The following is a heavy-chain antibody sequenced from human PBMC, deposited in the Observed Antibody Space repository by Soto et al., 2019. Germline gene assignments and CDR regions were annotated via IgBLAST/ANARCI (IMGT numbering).Heavy chain of an antibody. CDR1: GGSFSGYY. CDR2: INDSGST. J-gene: IGHJ6*02. D-gene: IGHD3-3*01. Sequence: PSETLSLTCAVYGGSFSGYYWNWIRQPPGKGLEWIGEINDSGSTNYNPSLRSRVTISVDTSKNQFSLKLSSVTAADTAVYYCASSPSDFWSGYYGMDVWGQGTTVTVSS. CDR3: ASSPSDFWSGYYGMDV. V-gene: IGHV4-34*01.